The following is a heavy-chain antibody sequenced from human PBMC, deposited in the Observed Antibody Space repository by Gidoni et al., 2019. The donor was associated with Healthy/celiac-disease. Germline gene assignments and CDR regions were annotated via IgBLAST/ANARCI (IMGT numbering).Heavy chain of an antibody. D-gene: IGHD6-19*01. V-gene: IGHV1-3*01. CDR2: INAGNGNT. CDR3: ARAQIAVAGIAEYFQH. CDR1: GYTFTSYA. J-gene: IGHJ1*01. Sequence: QVQLVQSGAEVKKPGASVKVSCKASGYTFTSYAMHWVRQAPGQRLEWMGWINAGNGNTKYSQKFQGRVTITRDTSASTAYMELSSLRSEDTAVYYCARAQIAVAGIAEYFQHWGQGTLVTVSS.